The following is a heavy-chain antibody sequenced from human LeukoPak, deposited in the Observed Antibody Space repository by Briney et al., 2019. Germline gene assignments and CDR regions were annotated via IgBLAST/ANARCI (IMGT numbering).Heavy chain of an antibody. J-gene: IGHJ6*02. D-gene: IGHD3-16*01. Sequence: GGSLRLSCAASGFTFSSYWMHWVRQAPGKGLVWVSRINSDGSSTSYADSVKGRFTISRDNAKNTLYLQMNSLRVEGTAVYYCAKNGGPHGMDVWGQGTTVTVSS. CDR3: AKNGGPHGMDV. CDR1: GFTFSSYW. CDR2: INSDGSST. V-gene: IGHV3-74*01.